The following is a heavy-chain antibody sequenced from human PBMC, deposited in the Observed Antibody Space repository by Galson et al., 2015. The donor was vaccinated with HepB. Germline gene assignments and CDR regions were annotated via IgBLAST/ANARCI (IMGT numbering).Heavy chain of an antibody. J-gene: IGHJ6*03. CDR1: GFTFSSYW. CDR2: IKQDGSEK. D-gene: IGHD3-9*01. V-gene: IGHV3-7*01. Sequence: SLRLSCAASGFTFSSYWMSWVRQAPGKGLEWVANIKQDGSEKYYVDSVKGRFTISRDNAKNSLYLQMNSLRAEDTAVYYCARAMLEYYDILTGYYRDYYYMDVWGKGTTVTVSS. CDR3: ARAMLEYYDILTGYYRDYYYMDV.